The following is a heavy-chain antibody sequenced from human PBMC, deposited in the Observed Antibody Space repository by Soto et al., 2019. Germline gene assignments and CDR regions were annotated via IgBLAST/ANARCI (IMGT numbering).Heavy chain of an antibody. Sequence: GESLKISCKASGYSFTSYWISWVRQMPGKGLEWMGRIDPSDSYTNYSPSFQGHVTISADKSISTAYLQWSSLKASDTAMYYCARLVVVVAATSGYCYYGMDLWGQGTTVTVSS. V-gene: IGHV5-10-1*01. CDR2: IDPSDSYT. J-gene: IGHJ6*02. CDR1: GYSFTSYW. D-gene: IGHD2-15*01. CDR3: ARLVVVVAATSGYCYYGMDL.